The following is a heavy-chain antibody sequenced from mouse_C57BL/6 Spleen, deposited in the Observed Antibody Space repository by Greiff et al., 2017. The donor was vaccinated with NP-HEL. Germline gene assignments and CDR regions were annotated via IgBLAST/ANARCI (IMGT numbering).Heavy chain of an antibody. V-gene: IGHV5-4*01. CDR3: ARDGAKGFAY. Sequence: EVKLVESGGGLVKPGGSLKLSCAASGFTFSSYAMSWVRQTPEKRLEWVATISDGGSYTYYPDNVKGRFTISRDNAKNNLYLQMSHLKSEDTAMYYCARDGAKGFAYWGQGTLVTVSA. D-gene: IGHD3-1*01. J-gene: IGHJ3*01. CDR1: GFTFSSYA. CDR2: ISDGGSYT.